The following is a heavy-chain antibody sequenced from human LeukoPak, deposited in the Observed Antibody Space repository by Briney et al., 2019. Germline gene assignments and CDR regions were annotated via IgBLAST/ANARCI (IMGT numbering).Heavy chain of an antibody. CDR2: IKEDGSEK. D-gene: IGHD6-19*01. V-gene: IGHV3-7*01. CDR1: GFTFRKHW. Sequence: GGSLRLSCAADGFTFRKHWMSWVRQAMGKGLECVAKIKEDGSEKHYVDSVKGRFTISRDNTKNSLYLQMNSLRAEDTAVYYCARSHSSGWSDYWGQGTLVTVSS. CDR3: ARSHSSGWSDY. J-gene: IGHJ4*02.